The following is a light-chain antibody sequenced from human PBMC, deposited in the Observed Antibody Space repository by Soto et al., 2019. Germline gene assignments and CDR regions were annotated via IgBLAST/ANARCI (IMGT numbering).Light chain of an antibody. V-gene: IGKV3-20*01. CDR3: QQYGSSGT. J-gene: IGKJ1*01. CDR1: QNVGNN. Sequence: EIVMTQSPATLSVSPGERATLSCRASQNVGNNLVWYQHKPGQAPRLLIYAASSRATGIPDRFSGSGSGTDFTLTISRLEPEDFAVYYCQQYGSSGTFGQGTKVDIK. CDR2: AAS.